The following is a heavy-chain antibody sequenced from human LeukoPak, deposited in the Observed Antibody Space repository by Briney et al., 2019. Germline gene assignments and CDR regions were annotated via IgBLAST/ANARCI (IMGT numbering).Heavy chain of an antibody. Sequence: GGSLRLSCAASGFTFSSYWMHWVRQAPGKGLVWVSYIKSDGSSTSYADSVKGRFTISRDNAKNTLYLQMNSLRAEDTAVYYCARDRDYTQDYWGQGTLVTVSS. V-gene: IGHV3-74*01. D-gene: IGHD4-11*01. CDR1: GFTFSSYW. CDR3: ARDRDYTQDY. CDR2: IKSDGSST. J-gene: IGHJ4*02.